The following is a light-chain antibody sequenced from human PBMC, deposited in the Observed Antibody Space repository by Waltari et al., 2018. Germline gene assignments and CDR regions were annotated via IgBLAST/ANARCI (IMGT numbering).Light chain of an antibody. CDR2: ANS. Sequence: QSALTQPASVSGSPGQSITISCTGTTSDVGNYNLVSWYQQVPGRAPKPMIYANSRRPSDISHRFSSSESDNTASLTISGLPAEDEADYYCCSFASSRTWVVGGGTKLTVL. J-gene: IGLJ3*02. V-gene: IGLV2-23*01. CDR3: CSFASSRTWV. CDR1: TSDVGNYNL.